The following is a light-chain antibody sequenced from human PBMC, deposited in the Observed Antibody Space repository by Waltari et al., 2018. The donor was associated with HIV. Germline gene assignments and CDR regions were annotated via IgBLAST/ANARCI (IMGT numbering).Light chain of an antibody. CDR2: RDS. V-gene: IGLV3-9*01. CDR1: NIGNKN. Sequence: SFDLTQPLSVAVAPGQTASITCELYNIGNKNVHWYQQKAGQAPVLVIYRDSERPSGIPERFSGSNSGTTATLTISSVQGGDEADYYCQVWVTINAAVFGGGTKLTVL. CDR3: QVWVTINAAV. J-gene: IGLJ3*02.